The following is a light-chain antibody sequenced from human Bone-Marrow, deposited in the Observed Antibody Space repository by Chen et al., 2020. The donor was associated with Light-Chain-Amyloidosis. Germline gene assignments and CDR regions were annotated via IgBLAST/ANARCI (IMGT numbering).Light chain of an antibody. J-gene: IGKJ1*01. Sequence: DILMTQTPLSLSVTPGQPASISCKSSHSLLHSDGRTNLFWFLQKPGQPPQLLMYEVSTRFSGVPDKFTGSGSGTHFTLNISRVEAEDVGIYYCMQSIQLPRTFGQGTKVEIK. V-gene: IGKV2D-29*01. CDR3: MQSIQLPRT. CDR2: EVS. CDR1: HSLLHSDGRTN.